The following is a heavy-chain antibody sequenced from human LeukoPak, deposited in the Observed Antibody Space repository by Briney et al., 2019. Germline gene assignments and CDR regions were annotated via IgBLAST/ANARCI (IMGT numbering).Heavy chain of an antibody. V-gene: IGHV1-69*13. D-gene: IGHD3-10*01. CDR3: ARDYYGSGRDYYYYYYMDV. CDR1: GGTFSSYA. Sequence: GASVKVSCKASGGTFSSYAISWVRQAPGQGLEWMGGIIPIFGTANYAQKFQGRVTITADESTSTAHMELSSLRSEDTAVYYCARDYYGSGRDYYYYYYMDVWGKGTTVTISS. CDR2: IIPIFGTA. J-gene: IGHJ6*03.